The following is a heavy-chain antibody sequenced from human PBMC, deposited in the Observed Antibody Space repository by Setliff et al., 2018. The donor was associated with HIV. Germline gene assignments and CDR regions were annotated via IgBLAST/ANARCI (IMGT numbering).Heavy chain of an antibody. D-gene: IGHD3-10*01. CDR2: IYSTGHT. CDR3: ARDRALRFSKSPSFNYFDV. J-gene: IGHJ4*02. V-gene: IGHV4-38-2*02. CDR1: SYSITDGNY. Sequence: TLSLTCLVFSYSITDGNYWGWIRQSPGKGLEWIGSIYSTGHTYYNPSHKRRLTMSVDTAKNRFSLKLTSVTAADTAVYYCARDRALRFSKSPSFNYFDVWGQGALVTVSS.